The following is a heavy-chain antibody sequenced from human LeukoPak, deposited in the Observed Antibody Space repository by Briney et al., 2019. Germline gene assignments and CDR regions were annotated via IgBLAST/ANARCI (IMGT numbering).Heavy chain of an antibody. CDR3: TRYNNDHFDY. J-gene: IGHJ4*02. V-gene: IGHV3-33*01. D-gene: IGHD1-14*01. Sequence: GGSLRLFCAGSGFTFGGYGMHWFRQTPGKGLEGVAVIAYDGSRAFYADSVKGRFTISRDNSKNTMSVQMDDLRAEDTAVYYCTRYNNDHFDYWGQGTLVTVSS. CDR2: IAYDGSRA. CDR1: GFTFGGYG.